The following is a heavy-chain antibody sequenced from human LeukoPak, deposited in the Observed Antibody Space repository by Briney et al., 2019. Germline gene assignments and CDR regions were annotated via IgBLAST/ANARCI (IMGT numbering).Heavy chain of an antibody. Sequence: PSETLSLTCTVSGGSISSYYWSWIRQPAGKGLEWIGYIYYSGSTNYNPSLKSRVTISVDTSKNQFSLKLSSVTAADTAVYYCARESTYDFWSGYYGGAFDIWGQGTMVTVSS. D-gene: IGHD3-3*01. CDR3: ARESTYDFWSGYYGGAFDI. CDR2: IYYSGST. CDR1: GGSISSYY. V-gene: IGHV4-59*01. J-gene: IGHJ3*02.